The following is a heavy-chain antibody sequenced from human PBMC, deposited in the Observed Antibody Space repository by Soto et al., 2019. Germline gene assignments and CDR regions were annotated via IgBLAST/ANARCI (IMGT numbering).Heavy chain of an antibody. CDR1: GYTFISYA. J-gene: IGHJ4*02. CDR2: INAGNGNT. D-gene: IGHD3-22*01. V-gene: IGHV1-3*05. CDR3: ARGGYYYDSRGSHYFDY. Sequence: QVQVVQSGAEEKKPGASVKVSCKASGYTFISYAIHWVRQAPGQRLEWMGWINAGNGNTKYSQKFQGRVTITRDTSASTAYMDLRSLRSEATAVYYCARGGYYYDSRGSHYFDYWGQGTLVTVSS.